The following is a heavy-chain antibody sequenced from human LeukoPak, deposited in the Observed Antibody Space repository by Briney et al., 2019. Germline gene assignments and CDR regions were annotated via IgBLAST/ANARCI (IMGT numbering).Heavy chain of an antibody. CDR3: AKGPYYDILTGYLYYFDY. CDR1: GFTFSSYW. J-gene: IGHJ4*02. Sequence: HPGGSLRLSCAASGFTFSSYWMHWVRQAPGKGLVWVSRINSDGSSTSYADSVKGRFTISRDNAKNTLYLQMNSLRAEDTAIYYCAKGPYYDILTGYLYYFDYWGQGTLVTVSS. D-gene: IGHD3-9*01. CDR2: INSDGSST. V-gene: IGHV3-74*01.